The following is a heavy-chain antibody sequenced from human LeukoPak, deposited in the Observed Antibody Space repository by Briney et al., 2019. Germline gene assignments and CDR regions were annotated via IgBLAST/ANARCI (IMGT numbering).Heavy chain of an antibody. Sequence: GRSLRLSCAASGFTFSSYGMHWVRQAPGKGLEWVAVIRFDGSNKFFADSVKGRFTISRDNSRNTLYLQMNSLRAEDTAVYYCARGYSGNYWETYFDYWGQGTLVTVSS. CDR3: ARGYSGNYWETYFDY. V-gene: IGHV3-30*03. CDR2: IRFDGSNK. J-gene: IGHJ4*02. D-gene: IGHD1-26*01. CDR1: GFTFSSYG.